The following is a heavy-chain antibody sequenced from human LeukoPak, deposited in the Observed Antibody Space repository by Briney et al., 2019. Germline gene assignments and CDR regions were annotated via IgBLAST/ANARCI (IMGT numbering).Heavy chain of an antibody. J-gene: IGHJ4*02. Sequence: GESLKISCTGSGYSFTNYWIGWVRQMPGKGLEWMGIIYPDDSDTRYRPSFQGQVTISADKSIATAYLQWSSLKASDTAMYYCARLQYSNGYVDYWGQGTLVTVSS. CDR2: IYPDDSDT. V-gene: IGHV5-51*01. CDR3: ARLQYSNGYVDY. CDR1: GYSFTNYW. D-gene: IGHD5-18*01.